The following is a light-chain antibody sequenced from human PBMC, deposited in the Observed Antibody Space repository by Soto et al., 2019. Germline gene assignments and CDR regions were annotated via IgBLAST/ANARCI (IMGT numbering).Light chain of an antibody. J-gene: IGLJ2*01. CDR2: EVS. CDR1: SSDVGGYKY. CDR3: TSYTSNNTLNLL. V-gene: IGLV2-14*01. Sequence: QSVLTQPPSASGTPGQRVSISCTGTSSDVGGYKYVSWYQQHPGKAPKLMIYEVSYRPSGVSNRFSGSKSGNTAALTISGLQAEDEADYFCTSYTSNNTLNLLFGEGTKVTVL.